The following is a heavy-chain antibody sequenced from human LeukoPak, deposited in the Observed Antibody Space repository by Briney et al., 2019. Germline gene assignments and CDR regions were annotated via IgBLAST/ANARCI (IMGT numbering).Heavy chain of an antibody. D-gene: IGHD3-10*01. CDR3: ARGVITMVRGYYYYYYYMDV. CDR1: GGSISSSSYY. J-gene: IGHJ6*03. CDR2: IYYSGIT. Sequence: SETLSLTCTVSGGSISSSSYYWGWIRQPPGKGLEWIGSIYYSGITYYNPSLKSRVTISVDTSKNQFSLKLSSVTAADTAVYYCARGVITMVRGYYYYYYYMDVWGKGTTVTISS. V-gene: IGHV4-39*07.